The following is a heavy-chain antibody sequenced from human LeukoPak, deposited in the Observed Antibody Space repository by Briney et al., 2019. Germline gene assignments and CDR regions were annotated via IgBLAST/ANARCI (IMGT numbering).Heavy chain of an antibody. CDR2: FAPEDGET. V-gene: IGHV1-24*01. CDR1: GYTLTELS. Sequence: AASVKVSCKVSGYTLTELSMHWVRQAPGKGLEWMGGFAPEDGETIYAQKFQGRVTMTEDTSTDTAYMELSSLRSEDTAVYYCATSHRDIVVVPAALDYWGQGTLVTVSS. J-gene: IGHJ4*02. CDR3: ATSHRDIVVVPAALDY. D-gene: IGHD2-2*01.